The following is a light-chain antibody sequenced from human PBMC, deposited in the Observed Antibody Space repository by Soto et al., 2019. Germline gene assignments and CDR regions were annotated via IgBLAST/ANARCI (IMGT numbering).Light chain of an antibody. CDR3: QSYGSSLSLV. CDR2: GNS. CDR1: SSNIGAGYD. Sequence: QSVLTQPPSVSGAPGQRVTISCTGSSSNIGAGYDVHWYQQLPGTAPKLLIYGNSNRPSGVPDRFSGSKSGTSASLAITGVQAEEEADYYCQSYGSSLSLVCGGGAKVTVL. J-gene: IGLJ2*01. V-gene: IGLV1-40*01.